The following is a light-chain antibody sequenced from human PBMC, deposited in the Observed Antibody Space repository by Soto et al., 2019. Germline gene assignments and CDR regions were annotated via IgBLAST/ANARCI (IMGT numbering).Light chain of an antibody. V-gene: IGKV3-20*01. J-gene: IGKJ1*01. Sequence: EIVSTQSPGTLSLPRGERATLSCRSSQSFSSTYLACYQQKPGQEPRLLIYGASSRATGIPDRFSGSGSGTDFTLPISRLEPEDFAVYYCQQSGTSRPETFGQGTKVDI. CDR3: QQSGTSRPET. CDR2: GAS. CDR1: QSFSSTY.